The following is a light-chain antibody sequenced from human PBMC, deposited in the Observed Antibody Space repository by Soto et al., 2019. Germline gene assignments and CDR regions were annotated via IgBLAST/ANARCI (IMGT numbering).Light chain of an antibody. Sequence: QSVLTQPRSVSGAPRQSVTMSCTGTTSDVGGYNYVSWYQQHPGKAPKLMIYGVTERPSGVPDRFSGSKSGNTASLTISGLQAEDEADYHCCSYAGSYTWVFGGGTKLTVL. CDR2: GVT. CDR1: TSDVGGYNY. V-gene: IGLV2-11*01. J-gene: IGLJ3*02. CDR3: CSYAGSYTWV.